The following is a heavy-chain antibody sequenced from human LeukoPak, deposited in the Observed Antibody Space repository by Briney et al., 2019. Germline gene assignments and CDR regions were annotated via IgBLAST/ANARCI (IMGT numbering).Heavy chain of an antibody. CDR1: GFTFSSYA. CDR2: MSGSGGST. V-gene: IGHV3-23*01. D-gene: IGHD1-26*01. CDR3: ARTFVGARTGLGY. Sequence: GGSLRLSCAASGFTFSSYAMSWVRQAPGKGLEWVSGMSGSGGSTYYADSVKGRFTISRDNAKNSLYLQMNSLRAEDTAVYYCARTFVGARTGLGYWGQGTLVTVSS. J-gene: IGHJ4*02.